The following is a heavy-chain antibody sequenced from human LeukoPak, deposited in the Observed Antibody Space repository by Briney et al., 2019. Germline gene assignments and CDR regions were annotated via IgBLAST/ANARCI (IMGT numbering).Heavy chain of an antibody. D-gene: IGHD1-26*01. CDR3: ARGRAPSGKLLLGY. J-gene: IGHJ4*02. V-gene: IGHV3-30-3*01. Sequence: GGSLRLSCAASGFTFSSYAMHWVRQAPGKGLEWVTVISYDGSNKYYADSVKGRFTISRDNAKNSLYLQMNSLRAEDTAVYYCARGRAPSGKLLLGYWGQGTLVTVSS. CDR2: ISYDGSNK. CDR1: GFTFSSYA.